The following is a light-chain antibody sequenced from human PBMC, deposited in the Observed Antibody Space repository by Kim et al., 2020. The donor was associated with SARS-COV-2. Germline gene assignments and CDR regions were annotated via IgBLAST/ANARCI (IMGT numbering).Light chain of an antibody. Sequence: SSELTQDPAVSVALGQTVRITCQGDSLRIYYASWYQQKPGQAPVLVIYGKNNRPSGIPDRFSGSSSGNTASLTITGAQAEDEADYYYNSRDSSGHHLFGG. CDR2: GKN. V-gene: IGLV3-19*01. CDR3: NSRDSSGHHL. J-gene: IGLJ2*01. CDR1: SLRIYY.